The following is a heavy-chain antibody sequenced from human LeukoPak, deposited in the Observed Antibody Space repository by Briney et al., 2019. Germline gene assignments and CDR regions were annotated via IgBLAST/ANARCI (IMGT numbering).Heavy chain of an antibody. CDR1: GFTFSSYW. D-gene: IGHD1-26*01. V-gene: IGHV3-7*01. J-gene: IGHJ6*03. CDR2: IKQDGSEK. CDR3: ARDRGGSYFYYYYYYYMDV. Sequence: GGSLRLSCAASGFTFSSYWMSWVRQAPGKGLEWVANIKQDGSEKYYVDSVKGRFTISRDNAKNSLYLQMNSLRAEDTAVYYCARDRGGSYFYYYYYYYMDVWGKGTTVTISS.